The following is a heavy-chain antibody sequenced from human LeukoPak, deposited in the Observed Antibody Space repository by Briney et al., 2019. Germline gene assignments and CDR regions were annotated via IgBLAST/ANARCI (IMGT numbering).Heavy chain of an antibody. CDR3: ARDQGYYDYVWGSYPNYYYYYGMDV. D-gene: IGHD3-16*02. Sequence: ASVTVSCKASGYTFTSYGISWVRQAPGQGLEWMGWISAYNGNTNYAQKLQGRVTMTTDTSTSTAYMELRSLRSDDTAVYYCARDQGYYDYVWGSYPNYYYYYGMDVWGQGTTVTVSS. CDR2: ISAYNGNT. J-gene: IGHJ6*02. V-gene: IGHV1-18*01. CDR1: GYTFTSYG.